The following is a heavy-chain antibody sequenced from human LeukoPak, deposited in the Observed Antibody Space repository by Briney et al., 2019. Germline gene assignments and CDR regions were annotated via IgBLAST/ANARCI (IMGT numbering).Heavy chain of an antibody. CDR2: ISGSGGST. V-gene: IGHV3-23*01. Sequence: PGGSLRPSCAASGFTFSSYAMSWVRQAPGKGLEWVSAISGSGGSTYYADSVKGRFTISRDNSKNTLYLQMNSLRAEDTAVYYCAKDPHYYYYGMDVWGQGTTVTVSS. CDR3: AKDPHYYYYGMDV. CDR1: GFTFSSYA. J-gene: IGHJ6*02.